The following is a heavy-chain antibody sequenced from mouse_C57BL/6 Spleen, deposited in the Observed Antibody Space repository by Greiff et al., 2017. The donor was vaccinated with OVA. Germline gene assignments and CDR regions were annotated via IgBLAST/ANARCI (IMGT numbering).Heavy chain of an antibody. CDR1: GFTFSDYG. J-gene: IGHJ1*03. CDR3: ARDYYGSSSDWYFGV. CDR2: ISSGSSTI. V-gene: IGHV5-17*01. D-gene: IGHD1-1*01. Sequence: EVNVVESGGGLVKPGGSLKLSCAASGFTFSDYGMHWVRQAPEKGLEWVAYISSGSSTIYYADTVKGRFTISRDNAKNTLFLQMTSLRSEDTAMYYCARDYYGSSSDWYFGVWGTGTTVTVSS.